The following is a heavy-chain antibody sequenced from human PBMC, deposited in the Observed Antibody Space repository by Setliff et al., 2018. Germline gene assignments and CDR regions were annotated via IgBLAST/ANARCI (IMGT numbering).Heavy chain of an antibody. Sequence: SETLSLTCTVSDGSLSTYYWSWIRQPPGKGLEFIGYVYYSGTANYSPSLRSRLTISVDTSKNQFSLKLRSVTAADTAVYYCARGGTFRYFDFWGQGAPVTGSS. CDR2: VYYSGTA. V-gene: IGHV4-59*01. CDR1: DGSLSTYY. D-gene: IGHD5-12*01. CDR3: ARGGTFRYFDF. J-gene: IGHJ4*02.